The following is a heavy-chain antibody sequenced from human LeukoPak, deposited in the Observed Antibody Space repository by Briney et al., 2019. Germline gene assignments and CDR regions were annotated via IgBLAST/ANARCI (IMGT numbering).Heavy chain of an antibody. Sequence: GASVKVSCKASGYTFTGYYMHWARQAPGQGLEWMGWINPNSGGTNYAQKFQGRVTMTRDTSISTAYMELSRLRSDDTAVYYCARDVGGAAVFDYWGQGTLVTVSS. V-gene: IGHV1-2*02. CDR2: INPNSGGT. D-gene: IGHD1-26*01. CDR3: ARDVGGAAVFDY. CDR1: GYTFTGYY. J-gene: IGHJ4*02.